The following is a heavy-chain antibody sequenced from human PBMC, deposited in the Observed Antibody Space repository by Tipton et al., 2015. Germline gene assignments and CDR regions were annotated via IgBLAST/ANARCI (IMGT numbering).Heavy chain of an antibody. D-gene: IGHD3-9*01. CDR3: ATLYVDYDY. CDR1: GGSISGTSYY. CDR2: IFERGST. Sequence: TLSLTCTVSGGSISGTSYYWGWIRQPPGKGLEWIGGIFERGSTYYNPSLKSRITISVDTSKNQFSLRLTSVTASDTAVYYCATLYVDYDYWGQGILVTVSS. J-gene: IGHJ4*02. V-gene: IGHV4-39*01.